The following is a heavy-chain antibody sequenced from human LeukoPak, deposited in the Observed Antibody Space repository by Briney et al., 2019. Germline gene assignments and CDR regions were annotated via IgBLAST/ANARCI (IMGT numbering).Heavy chain of an antibody. Sequence: GGSLRLSCAASGYTFSSHSLSWVRQAPGKGLEWVSAITDSGDGTYYADSVKGRFTISRDNSKNTLYLQMNSLRAEDTAVYYCAKGSRGSRPYYFDYWGQGTLVTVSS. CDR1: GYTFSSHS. CDR2: ITDSGDGT. CDR3: AKGSRGSRPYYFDY. V-gene: IGHV3-23*01. J-gene: IGHJ4*02. D-gene: IGHD3-16*01.